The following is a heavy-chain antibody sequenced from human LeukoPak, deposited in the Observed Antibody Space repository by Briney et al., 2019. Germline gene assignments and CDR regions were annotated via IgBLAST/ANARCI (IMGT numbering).Heavy chain of an antibody. CDR3: ASLRDGYNYWRH. D-gene: IGHD5-24*01. CDR2: IYSGGST. Sequence: GGSLRLSCAASGFTVSSNYMSWVRQAPGKGLEWVSLIYSGGSTYYADSVKGRFTISRDNSKNTLYLQMNSLRAEDTAVYYCASLRDGYNYWRHWGQGTLVTVSS. V-gene: IGHV3-53*01. CDR1: GFTVSSNY. J-gene: IGHJ4*02.